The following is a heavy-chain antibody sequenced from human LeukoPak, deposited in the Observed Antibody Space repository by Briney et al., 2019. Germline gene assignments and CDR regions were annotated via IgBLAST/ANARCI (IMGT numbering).Heavy chain of an antibody. V-gene: IGHV4-59*01. CDR2: IYDSGRT. D-gene: IGHD2-2*01. CDR3: AIGYHTNWFDP. Sequence: PSETLSLTCTVSGGSISNYYCSWIRQPPGKGLEWIGYIYDSGRTNYNPSLKSRVTISVDTSKNQFSLELSSVTAADTAVYYCAIGYHTNWFDPWGQGTLVTVSS. CDR1: GGSISNYY. J-gene: IGHJ5*02.